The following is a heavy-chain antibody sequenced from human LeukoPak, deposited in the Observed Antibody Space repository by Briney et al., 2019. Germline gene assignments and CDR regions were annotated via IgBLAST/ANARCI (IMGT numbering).Heavy chain of an antibody. V-gene: IGHV3-21*04. D-gene: IGHD2-8*01. CDR2: ISSSSSYI. J-gene: IGHJ4*02. CDR3: AKNGPKGPFVRYFDY. Sequence: PGGSLRLSCAASGFTFSSYSMNWVRQAPGKGLEWVSSISSSSSYIYYADSVKGRFTISRDNAKNSLYLQMNSLRAEDTAVYYCAKNGPKGPFVRYFDYWGQGTLITVSS. CDR1: GFTFSSYS.